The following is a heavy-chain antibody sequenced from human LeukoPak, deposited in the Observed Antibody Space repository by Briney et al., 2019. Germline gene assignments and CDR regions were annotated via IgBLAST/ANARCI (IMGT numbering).Heavy chain of an antibody. Sequence: SETLSLICTVSGGPISGHYWSWLRQPAGKGLEWIGRVYITGSTNYNPSLKSRVTMSVDTSKNQFSLKLSSLTAADTAVYYCARVYTSSWYGIYMDVWGKGTTVTVSS. CDR1: GGPISGHY. J-gene: IGHJ6*03. V-gene: IGHV4-4*07. CDR2: VYITGST. CDR3: ARVYTSSWYGIYMDV. D-gene: IGHD6-13*01.